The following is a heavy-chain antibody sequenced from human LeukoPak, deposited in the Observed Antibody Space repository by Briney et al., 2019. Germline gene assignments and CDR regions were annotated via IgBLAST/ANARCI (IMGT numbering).Heavy chain of an antibody. CDR3: ARVLGATYYYDSSGSDAFDI. Sequence: SETLSLTCTVSGGSISSGDYYWSWIRQPPGKGLEWIGYIYYSGSTYYNPSLKSRVTISVDTSKNQFSLKLSSVTAADTAVYYCARVLGATYYYDSSGSDAFDIWGQGTMVTVSS. CDR1: GGSISSGDYY. V-gene: IGHV4-30-4*01. J-gene: IGHJ3*02. D-gene: IGHD3-22*01. CDR2: IYYSGST.